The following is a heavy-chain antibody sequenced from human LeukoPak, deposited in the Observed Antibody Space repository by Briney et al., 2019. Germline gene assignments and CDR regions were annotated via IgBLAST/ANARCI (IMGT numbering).Heavy chain of an antibody. CDR1: GFTFSDYY. Sequence: GGSLRLSCAASGFTFSDYYMSWIHQAPGKGLEWVSYISSSGSTIYYADSVKGRFTISRDNAKNSLYLQMNSLRAEDTAVYYCARDRAKDSVRYYYMDVWGKGTTVTVSS. D-gene: IGHD3/OR15-3a*01. CDR3: ARDRAKDSVRYYYMDV. CDR2: ISSSGSTI. J-gene: IGHJ6*03. V-gene: IGHV3-11*01.